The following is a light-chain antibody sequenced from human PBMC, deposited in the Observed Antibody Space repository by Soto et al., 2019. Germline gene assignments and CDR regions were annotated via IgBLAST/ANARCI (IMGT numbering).Light chain of an antibody. J-gene: IGLJ2*01. CDR3: MLSYTGARPVV. Sequence: QSVLTQPPSVSGAPGQRVTLSCTGSGSNIGAGYDVDWYQHLPSTAPKVLIYGNTNRPSGVPDRFSGSKSGTSASLAITGLQAEDEADYYCMLSYTGARPVVFGGGTKVTVL. CDR1: GSNIGAGYD. V-gene: IGLV1-40*01. CDR2: GNT.